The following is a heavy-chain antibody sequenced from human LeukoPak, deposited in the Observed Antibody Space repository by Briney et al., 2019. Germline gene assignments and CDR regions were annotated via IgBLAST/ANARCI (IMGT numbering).Heavy chain of an antibody. Sequence: GGSLRLSCTASEFTFSSFPMHWVRQVLGKGLEYVSAISSTGDTSYYANSVKDRFTISRDNSKNTLYLQMGSLRTEDMAVYYCARVMSGSGSKYFDYWGQGTLLTVSS. J-gene: IGHJ4*02. CDR2: ISSTGDTS. CDR3: ARVMSGSGSKYFDY. V-gene: IGHV3-64*01. CDR1: EFTFSSFP. D-gene: IGHD3-10*01.